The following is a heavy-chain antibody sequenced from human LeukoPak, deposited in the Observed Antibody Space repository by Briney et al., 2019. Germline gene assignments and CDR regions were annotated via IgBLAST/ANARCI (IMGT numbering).Heavy chain of an antibody. J-gene: IGHJ4*02. D-gene: IGHD3-22*01. CDR1: GFTFSSYG. CDR3: AKDPYYDSSGYYFGYFDY. CDR2: ISYDGSNK. Sequence: GGSLRLSCAASGFTFSSYGMHWVRQAPGKGLEWVAVISYDGSNKYYADSVKGRFTISRDNSKNTLYLQMNSLRAEDTAVYYRAKDPYYDSSGYYFGYFDYWGQGTLVTVSS. V-gene: IGHV3-30*18.